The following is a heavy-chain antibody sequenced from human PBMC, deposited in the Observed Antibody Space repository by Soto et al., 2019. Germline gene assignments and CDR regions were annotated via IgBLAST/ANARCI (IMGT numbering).Heavy chain of an antibody. V-gene: IGHV1-69*01. D-gene: IGHD1-1*01. CDR1: GGTFSSYA. J-gene: IGHJ6*02. CDR3: AKGATSASGNDRHYYYGMDV. Sequence: QVQLVQSGAEVKKPGSSVKVSCKASGGTFSSYAISWVRQAPGQGLEWMGGIIPIFGTANYAQKFQGRVTITADEATSTADRELSSLRAEDTAVYYCAKGATSASGNDRHYYYGMDVWGQGTTVTVSS. CDR2: IIPIFGTA.